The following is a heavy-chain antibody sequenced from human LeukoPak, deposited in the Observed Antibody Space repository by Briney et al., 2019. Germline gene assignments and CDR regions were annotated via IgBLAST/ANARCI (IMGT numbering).Heavy chain of an antibody. D-gene: IGHD6-6*01. CDR3: ARVSSLGRFDP. Sequence: ASVKVPCKASGYTFTSYAMHWVRQAPGQRLEWMGWINAGNGNTKYSQKFQGRVTITRDTSASTAYMELSSLRSEDTAVYYCARVSSLGRFDPWGQGTLVTVSS. CDR1: GYTFTSYA. J-gene: IGHJ5*02. CDR2: INAGNGNT. V-gene: IGHV1-3*01.